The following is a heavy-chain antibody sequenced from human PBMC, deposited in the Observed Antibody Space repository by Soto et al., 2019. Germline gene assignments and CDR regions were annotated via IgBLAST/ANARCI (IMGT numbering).Heavy chain of an antibody. D-gene: IGHD3-10*01. CDR2: ISAYNGNT. V-gene: IGHV1-18*04. J-gene: IGHJ6*02. Sequence: QVQLVQSGAEVKKPGASVKVSCKASGYTFTSYGISWVRQAPGQGLEWMGWISAYNGNTNYAQKLQGRVTMTTDTSTSTDYMELRSLRSDDTAVYYCARDTLYYYGSGRYDPINYYYGMDVWGQGTTVTVSS. CDR3: ARDTLYYYGSGRYDPINYYYGMDV. CDR1: GYTFTSYG.